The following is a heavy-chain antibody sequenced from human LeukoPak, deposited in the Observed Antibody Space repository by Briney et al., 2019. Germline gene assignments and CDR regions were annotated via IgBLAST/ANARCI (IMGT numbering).Heavy chain of an antibody. CDR3: ARDRIVVVPAAIATDNWFDP. Sequence: VSCKASGGTFSSYAISWVRQAPAQGLEWMGGVITIFGTANNSQQFQGRDTITTDKSTSTAYMELSSLRSEDTAVYYCARDRIVVVPAAIATDNWFDPWGQGTLVTVSS. CDR1: GGTFSSYA. V-gene: IGHV1-69*05. D-gene: IGHD2-2*01. CDR2: VITIFGTA. J-gene: IGHJ5*02.